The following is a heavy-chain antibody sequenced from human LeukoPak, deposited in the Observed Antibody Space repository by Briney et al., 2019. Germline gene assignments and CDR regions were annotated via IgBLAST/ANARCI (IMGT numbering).Heavy chain of an antibody. CDR3: AKDYGSGSGFDY. D-gene: IGHD3-10*01. Sequence: PGGSLRLACAASGFTFSSYAMHWVRQAPGKGLEWVSAISWNSGSIGYADSVKGRFTISRDNAKNSLYLQMNSLRVEDTALYYCAKDYGSGSGFDYWGQGTLVTVSS. CDR2: ISWNSGSI. V-gene: IGHV3-9*01. CDR1: GFTFSSYA. J-gene: IGHJ4*02.